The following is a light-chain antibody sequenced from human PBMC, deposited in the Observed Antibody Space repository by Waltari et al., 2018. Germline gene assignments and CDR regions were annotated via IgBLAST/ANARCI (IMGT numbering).Light chain of an antibody. CDR3: QVWDPTSSHWV. V-gene: IGLV3-21*02. Sequence: SYVLAQPPSLSVAPGQTAKITSGGDNIGSLSVPRYQQKPGRAPVLVLYDCTDRPSGIPDRFSGSDSRNAATLTINRVEAGDEADYFCQVWDPTSSHWVFGGGTKLSVL. CDR2: DCT. J-gene: IGLJ3*02. CDR1: NIGSLS.